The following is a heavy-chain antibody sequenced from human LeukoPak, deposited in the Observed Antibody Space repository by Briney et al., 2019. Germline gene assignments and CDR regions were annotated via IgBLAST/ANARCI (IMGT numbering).Heavy chain of an antibody. D-gene: IGHD6-13*01. J-gene: IGHJ5*02. CDR3: ARRWNWFDP. CDR2: INHSGST. V-gene: IGHV4-34*01. CDR1: GGSFSGYY. Sequence: SETLSLTCAVYGGSFSGYYWGWIRQPPGKGLEWIGEINHSGSTNYNPSLKSRVTISVDTSKNQFSLKLSSVTAADTAVYYCARRWNWFDPWGQGTLVTVSS.